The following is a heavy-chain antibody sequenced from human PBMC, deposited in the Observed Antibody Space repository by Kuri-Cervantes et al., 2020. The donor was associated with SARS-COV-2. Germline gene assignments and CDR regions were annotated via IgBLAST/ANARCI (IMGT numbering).Heavy chain of an antibody. D-gene: IGHD4-11*01. J-gene: IGHJ5*02. V-gene: IGHV4-34*01. CDR2: INHSGST. CDR1: VETFSHTA. CDR3: ARVPYSNYVWFDP. Sequence: GSLRLSCFVCVETFSHTAGSWIRQPPGKGLEWIGEINHSGSTNYNPSLKSRVTISVDTSKNQFSLKLSSVTAADTAVYYCARVPYSNYVWFDPWGQGTLVTVSS.